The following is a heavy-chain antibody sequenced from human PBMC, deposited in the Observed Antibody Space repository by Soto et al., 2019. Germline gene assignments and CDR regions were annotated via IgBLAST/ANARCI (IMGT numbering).Heavy chain of an antibody. CDR3: ATRMYSTSWYYFVS. D-gene: IGHD6-13*01. CDR2: IGGGSGST. CDR1: GFTFTNYA. J-gene: IGHJ4*02. Sequence: EVQLLGSGGGFVQPWGSLRISWAASGFTFTNYALSWVRQAPGKGLEWVSTIGGGSGSTSYADSVKGRFSISRENSKNTLYLQMSSLRAEDTALYYCATRMYSTSWYYFVSWGQGTLVTVSS. V-gene: IGHV3-23*01.